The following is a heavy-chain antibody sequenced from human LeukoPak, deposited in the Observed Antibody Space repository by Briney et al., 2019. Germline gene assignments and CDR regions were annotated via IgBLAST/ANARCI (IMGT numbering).Heavy chain of an antibody. CDR2: IGGGGGSR. CDR3: AKGDYFDSSGPIDY. CDR1: GFTFNRYG. Sequence: GGSLRLSCAASGFTFNRYGMSWVRQAPGKGLEWVSDIGGGGGSRYHADSVRGRFTISRDNSKNTLYLQMNSLRAEDTAIYYCAKGDYFDSSGPIDYWGQGTLVTVSS. J-gene: IGHJ4*02. V-gene: IGHV3-23*01. D-gene: IGHD3-22*01.